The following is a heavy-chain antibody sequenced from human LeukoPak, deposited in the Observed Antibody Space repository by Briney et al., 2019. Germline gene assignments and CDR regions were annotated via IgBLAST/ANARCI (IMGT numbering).Heavy chain of an antibody. V-gene: IGHV1-46*01. CDR1: GYTFTSYY. CDR3: ARGPIYYYDGTGYCNACDI. Sequence: ASVKVSCKASGYTFTSYYMHWVRQAPGQGLEWMGTINPSGDSTSYAQKFQGRVTMTRDMSTSTVYMELSSLRSEDTAVYYCARGPIYYYDGTGYCNACDIWGQGTMVTVSS. D-gene: IGHD3-22*01. CDR2: INPSGDST. J-gene: IGHJ3*02.